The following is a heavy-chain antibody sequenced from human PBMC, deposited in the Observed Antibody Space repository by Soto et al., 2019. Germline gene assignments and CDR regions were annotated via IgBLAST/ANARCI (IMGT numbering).Heavy chain of an antibody. CDR2: IYYSGST. CDR3: ARAAYYYDFWSGYYRNYYGMDV. V-gene: IGHV4-31*03. J-gene: IGHJ6*02. CDR1: DASISSGSHY. Sequence: SETLSLTCTVSDASISSGSHYWGWLRQHPGKGLEWIGYIYYSGSTYYNPSLKSRVTISVDTSKNQFSLKLSSVTAADTAVYYCARAAYYYDFWSGYYRNYYGMDVWGQGTTVTVSS. D-gene: IGHD3-3*01.